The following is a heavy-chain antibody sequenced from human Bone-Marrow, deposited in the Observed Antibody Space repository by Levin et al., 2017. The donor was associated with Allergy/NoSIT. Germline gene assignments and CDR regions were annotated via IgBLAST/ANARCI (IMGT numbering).Heavy chain of an antibody. D-gene: IGHD3-3*01. CDR3: AAWEDYDFWRGYPESLDY. CDR1: GGSVSSGSYY. V-gene: IGHV4-61*01. CDR2: IYYSGST. J-gene: IGHJ4*02. Sequence: SETLSLTCTVSGGSVSSGSYYWSWIRQPPGKGLEWIGYIYYSGSTNYNPSLKSRVTISVDTSKNQFSLKLSSVTAADTAVYYCAAWEDYDFWRGYPESLDYWGQGTLVTVSS.